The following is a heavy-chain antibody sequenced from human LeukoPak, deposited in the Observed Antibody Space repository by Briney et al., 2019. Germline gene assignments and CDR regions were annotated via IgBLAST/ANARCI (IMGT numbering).Heavy chain of an antibody. CDR3: AKRGVVIRVILVGFHKEAYYFDS. V-gene: IGHV3-23*01. CDR1: GTTLSSYG. Sequence: GGSLRLSCAVSGTTLSSYGMSWVRQAPGKGLEWVAGISGSGGGTKYADSVKGRFTISRDNPKNTLYLQMNSLRAEDTAVYFCAKRGVVIRVILVGFHKEAYYFDSWGQGALVTVSS. J-gene: IGHJ4*02. D-gene: IGHD3-22*01. CDR2: ISGSGGGT.